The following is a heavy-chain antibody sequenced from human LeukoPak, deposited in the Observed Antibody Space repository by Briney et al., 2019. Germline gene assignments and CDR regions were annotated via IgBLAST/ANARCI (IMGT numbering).Heavy chain of an antibody. Sequence: SETLSLTCAVYGGSFSGYYWSWIRQPPGKGLEWIGEINHSGSTNYNPSLKSRVTISVDTSKNQFSLKLSSVTAADTAVYYCARGGRPFEAFDIWGQGTMVTVSS. J-gene: IGHJ3*02. CDR1: GGSFSGYY. V-gene: IGHV4-34*01. CDR2: INHSGST. CDR3: ARGGRPFEAFDI.